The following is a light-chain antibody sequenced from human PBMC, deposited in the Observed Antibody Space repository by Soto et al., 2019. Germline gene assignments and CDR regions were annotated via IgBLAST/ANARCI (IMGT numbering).Light chain of an antibody. CDR1: QAISSK. Sequence: DIEMTQSPSTLSVSPGDRPTISCRASQAISSKLAWYQQKPGQAPTPLIYAASTGATGVPSRFSGSRSGTDFTLTISSLQSEDFATYYCQQYYNCPSTFGQGTKVEIK. CDR3: QQYYNCPST. V-gene: IGKV1D-16*01. J-gene: IGKJ1*01. CDR2: AAS.